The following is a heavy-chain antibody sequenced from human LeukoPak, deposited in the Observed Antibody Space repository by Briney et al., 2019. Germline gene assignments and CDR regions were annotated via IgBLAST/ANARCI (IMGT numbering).Heavy chain of an antibody. Sequence: SETLSLTCSVSAGSIRSHYWNWIRQPPGKGLEWLGHIYYTGSTYYNPSLKSRVTISVDTSKSQFSLRLSSVTAADTAVYYCARERWEGGSFVMGFDYWGQGALVTVSS. J-gene: IGHJ4*02. CDR3: ARERWEGGSFVMGFDY. D-gene: IGHD1-26*01. CDR1: AGSIRSHY. CDR2: IYYTGST. V-gene: IGHV4-59*11.